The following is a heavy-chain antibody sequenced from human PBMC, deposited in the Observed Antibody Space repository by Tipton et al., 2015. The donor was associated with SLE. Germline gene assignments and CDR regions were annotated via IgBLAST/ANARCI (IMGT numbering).Heavy chain of an antibody. J-gene: IGHJ5*02. D-gene: IGHD3-9*01. CDR1: GGSFSGYY. CDR2: INHSGST. CDR3: ARTKLRYFDWPYNWFDP. V-gene: IGHV4-34*01. Sequence: TLSLTCAVYGGSFSGYYWSWIRQSPGKGLEWIGEINHSGSTNYNPSLKSRVTISVDTSKNQFSLKLSSVTAADTAVYYCARTKLRYFDWPYNWFDPWGQGTLVTVSS.